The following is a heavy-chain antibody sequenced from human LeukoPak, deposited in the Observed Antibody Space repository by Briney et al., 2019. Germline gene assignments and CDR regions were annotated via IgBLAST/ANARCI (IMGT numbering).Heavy chain of an antibody. CDR2: IYYSGST. J-gene: IGHJ4*02. Sequence: SETLSLTCTVSSGSISSYYWSWLRQPPGKGLEWLGYIYYSGSTNYNPSLKSRVTISVDTSKNQFSLKLSSVTAADTAVHYCARVGIYGDLFDYWGQGTLVTVSS. CDR1: SGSISSYY. CDR3: ARVGIYGDLFDY. V-gene: IGHV4-59*01. D-gene: IGHD4-17*01.